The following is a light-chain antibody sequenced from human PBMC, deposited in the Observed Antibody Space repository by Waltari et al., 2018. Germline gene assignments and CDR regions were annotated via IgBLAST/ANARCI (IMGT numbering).Light chain of an antibody. CDR3: CSYAGSYGGYV. CDR2: DVS. V-gene: IGLV2-11*01. J-gene: IGLJ1*01. CDR1: SSDVGGYNY. Sequence: QSALTPPRSVSGSPGQSATISCTGTSSDVGGYNYVSWYQQHPGKAPKLMIYDVSKRPSGVPDRFSGSKSGNTASLTISGLQAEDEADYYCCSYAGSYGGYVFGTGTKVTVL.